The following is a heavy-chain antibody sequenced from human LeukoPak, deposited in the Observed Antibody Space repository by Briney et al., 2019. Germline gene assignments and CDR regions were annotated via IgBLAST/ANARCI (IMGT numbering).Heavy chain of an antibody. CDR3: ATIPSYYYDSRGYYFKKRRNWFDP. CDR2: FDPEDGET. CDR1: GYTLTELS. V-gene: IGHV1-24*01. J-gene: IGHJ5*02. D-gene: IGHD3-22*01. Sequence: HEASVKVSCTVSGYTLTELSMHWVRQAPGKGLEWMGGFDPEDGETIYAQKFQGRVTMTEDTSTDTAYMELSSLRSEDTAVYYCATIPSYYYDSRGYYFKKRRNWFDPWGQGTLVTVSS.